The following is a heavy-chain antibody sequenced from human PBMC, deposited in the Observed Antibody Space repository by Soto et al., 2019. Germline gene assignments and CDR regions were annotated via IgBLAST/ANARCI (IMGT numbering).Heavy chain of an antibody. CDR3: ARGWRIVDKGIGYYHYHAMDV. D-gene: IGHD5-18*01. CDR1: GYTFTSYY. J-gene: IGHJ6*02. CDR2: FNPTGDTA. V-gene: IGHV1-46*01. Sequence: ASVKVSCKASGYTFTSYYIHWVRQAPGQGLEWMGIFNPTGDTASYAQKLQGRVTMTRDTSTGTAYMELGSLRSEDTAVYYCARGWRIVDKGIGYYHYHAMDVWGQGTPVTVSS.